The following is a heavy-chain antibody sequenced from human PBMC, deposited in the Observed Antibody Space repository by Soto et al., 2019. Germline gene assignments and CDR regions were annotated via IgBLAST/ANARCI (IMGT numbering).Heavy chain of an antibody. CDR3: AREGWEQPY. CDR2: IYYSGSP. Sequence: ASEPLSHTNTVAGGNVGDGGYCCSRNRQPPGKGLEWIGYIYYSGSPNYNPSLKNRVTISVDTSKNQFSLKLSSVTAAYTAVYYCAREGWEQPYWGQGTLVTVSS. J-gene: IGHJ4*02. CDR1: GGNVGDGGYC. V-gene: IGHV4-61*08. D-gene: IGHD1-26*01.